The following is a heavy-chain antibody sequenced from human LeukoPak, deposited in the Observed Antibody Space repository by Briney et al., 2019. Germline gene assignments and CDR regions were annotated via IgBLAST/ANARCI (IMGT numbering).Heavy chain of an antibody. J-gene: IGHJ4*02. D-gene: IGHD3-10*01. Sequence: ASVKVSCKASGYTFTSYDINWVRQATGQGLEWMGWISAYNGNTNYAQKLQGRVTMTTDTSTSTAYMELRSLRSDDTAVYYCARDHHYGSGSYSPYFDYWGQGTLVTVSS. CDR3: ARDHHYGSGSYSPYFDY. V-gene: IGHV1-18*01. CDR2: ISAYNGNT. CDR1: GYTFTSYD.